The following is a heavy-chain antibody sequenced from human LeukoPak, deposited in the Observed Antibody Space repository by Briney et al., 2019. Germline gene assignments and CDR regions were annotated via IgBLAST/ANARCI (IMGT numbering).Heavy chain of an antibody. CDR3: AKGSSSWFRGYFDY. D-gene: IGHD6-13*01. J-gene: IGHJ4*02. CDR1: GFTFSSYA. V-gene: IGHV3-23*01. Sequence: GGSLRLSCAASGFTFSSYAMSWVRQAPGKGLEWVSAISGSGGSTYYADSVKGRFTISRDNSKNTLYLQMNSLRAEETAVYYCAKGSSSWFRGYFDYWGQGTLVTVSS. CDR2: ISGSGGST.